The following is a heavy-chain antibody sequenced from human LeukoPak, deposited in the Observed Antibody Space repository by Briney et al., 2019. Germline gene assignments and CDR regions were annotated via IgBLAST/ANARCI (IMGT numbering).Heavy chain of an antibody. Sequence: SETLSLTCTVSGGSISSGSYYWGWIRQPPGKGLEWIGAIYYTGTTHYNPSLKSRVTISADTSKNQFSLKLTSVTAADTAVYHCARRGDYWGQGILVTVSS. CDR3: ARRGDY. CDR2: IYYTGTT. J-gene: IGHJ4*02. CDR1: GGSISSGSYY. V-gene: IGHV4-39*01. D-gene: IGHD3-16*01.